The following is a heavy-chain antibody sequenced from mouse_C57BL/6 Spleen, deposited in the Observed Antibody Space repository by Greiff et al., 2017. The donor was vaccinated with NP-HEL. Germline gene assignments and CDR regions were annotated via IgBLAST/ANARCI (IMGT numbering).Heavy chain of an antibody. J-gene: IGHJ3*01. CDR2: INPNYGTT. Sequence: VQLKESGPELVKPGASVKISCKASGYSFTDYNMNWVKQSHGKSLEWIGVINPNYGTTSYNQKFKGKATLTVDQSSSTAYMQLNSLTSEDSAVYYGAEGGYGSSPGWFAYWGQGTLVTVSA. V-gene: IGHV1-39*01. CDR1: GYSFTDYN. D-gene: IGHD1-1*01. CDR3: AEGGYGSSPGWFAY.